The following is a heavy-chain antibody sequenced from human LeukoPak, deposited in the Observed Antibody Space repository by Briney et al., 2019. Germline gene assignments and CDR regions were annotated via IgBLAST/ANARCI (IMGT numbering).Heavy chain of an antibody. V-gene: IGHV3-30*18. J-gene: IGHJ6*02. Sequence: PGGPLRLSRAASGFTFSSYGMHWVRQAPGKGLEWVAVISYDGSNKYYADSVKGRFTISRDNSKNTLYLQMNSLRAEDTAVYYCAKDLAGGMDVWGQGTTVTVSS. CDR2: ISYDGSNK. CDR1: GFTFSSYG. CDR3: AKDLAGGMDV.